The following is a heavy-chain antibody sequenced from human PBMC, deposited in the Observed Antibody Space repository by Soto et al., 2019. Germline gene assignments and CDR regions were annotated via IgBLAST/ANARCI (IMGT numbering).Heavy chain of an antibody. Sequence: TLSLTCSVSGGSISGSYWSWIRQSPGKGLEWLGYVYYTGSTNYSPSLRSRVSISVDTSKNEFSLRLSSVTAADTAVYFCARSVAVPAAHIDYWGQGTQVAFSS. V-gene: IGHV4-59*01. J-gene: IGHJ4*02. D-gene: IGHD2-2*01. CDR2: VYYTGST. CDR3: ARSVAVPAAHIDY. CDR1: GGSISGSY.